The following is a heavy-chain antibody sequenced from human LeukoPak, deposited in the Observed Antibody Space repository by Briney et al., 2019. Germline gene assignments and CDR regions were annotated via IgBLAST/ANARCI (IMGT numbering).Heavy chain of an antibody. CDR1: GFTFSNSL. CDR2: IDTDGSTT. V-gene: IGHV3-74*01. CDR3: VRDRDGYYY. Sequence: GGSLRLSCAASGFTFSNSLMHWVRQVPGKGLVWVARIDTDGSTTHYAASVKGRFTISRDNAKNTLYLQMNTLRAEDTAVYYCVRDRDGYYYWGQGTLVTVSS. D-gene: IGHD5-24*01. J-gene: IGHJ4*02.